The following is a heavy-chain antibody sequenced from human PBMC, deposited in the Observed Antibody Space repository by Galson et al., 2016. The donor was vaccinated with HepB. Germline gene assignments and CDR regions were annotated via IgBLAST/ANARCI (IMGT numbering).Heavy chain of an antibody. J-gene: IGHJ3*01. CDR2: FNPNGGST. CDR1: GHTLTTFY. D-gene: IGHD3-10*01. CDR3: AFASGSYSPEDAFHV. Sequence: SVKVSCKASGHTLTTFYIHWVRQAPGQGLEWVGIFNPNGGSTTYAQKMQGRVTMSRDTSTSTVYMELNRLRSEDTAVYFCAFASGSYSPEDAFHVWGQGTMVSVSS. V-gene: IGHV1-46*04.